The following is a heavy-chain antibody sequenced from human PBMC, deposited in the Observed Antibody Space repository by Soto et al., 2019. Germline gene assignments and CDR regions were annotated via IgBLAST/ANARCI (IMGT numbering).Heavy chain of an antibody. D-gene: IGHD5-12*01. J-gene: IGHJ4*02. Sequence: PGGSLRLSCAASGFTVSSNYMSWVRQAPGKGLEWVSVIYSGGSTYYADSVKGRFTISRDNSKNTLYLQMNSLRAEDTGVYYCARSGYGFYYFDYWGQGTLVTVSS. V-gene: IGHV3-53*01. CDR2: IYSGGST. CDR1: GFTVSSNY. CDR3: ARSGYGFYYFDY.